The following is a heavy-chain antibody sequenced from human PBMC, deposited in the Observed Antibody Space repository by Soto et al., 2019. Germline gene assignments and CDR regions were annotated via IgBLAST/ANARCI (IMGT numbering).Heavy chain of an antibody. J-gene: IGHJ4*02. D-gene: IGHD1-1*01. CDR2: IYSSGNT. V-gene: IGHV4-59*01. CDR1: GGSISGFF. Sequence: QVQLQESGPGLVKPSETLSLTCTVSGGSISGFFWSWIRQPPGKGLEWIGYIYSSGNTNYNPSLKSRVTLSVDKSQNQFSLKLRSVTAADTAVYYCARDYENDRGEWDYFDYWGLGTLVTVSS. CDR3: ARDYENDRGEWDYFDY.